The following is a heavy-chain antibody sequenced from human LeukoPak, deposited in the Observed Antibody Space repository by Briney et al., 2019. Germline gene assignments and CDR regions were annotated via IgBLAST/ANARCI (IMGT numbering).Heavy chain of an antibody. Sequence: SETLSLTCTVSGGSISSSSYYWGWIRQPPGQGLEWIGGIYYSGSTYYNPSLKSRVTISVDTSKNQFSLKLSSVTAADTAVYYCARIMTTLHHWCQGTLVTVSS. V-gene: IGHV4-39*01. CDR1: GGSISSSSYY. J-gene: IGHJ4*02. CDR3: ARIMTTLHH. CDR2: IYYSGST. D-gene: IGHD3-16*01.